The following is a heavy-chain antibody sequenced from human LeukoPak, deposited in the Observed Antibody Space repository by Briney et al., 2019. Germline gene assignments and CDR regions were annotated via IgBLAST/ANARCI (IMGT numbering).Heavy chain of an antibody. CDR3: ASQLRYFDWLPRDY. Sequence: GGSLRLSCAASGFTFSSYWMHWVRQAPGKGLVWVSRINSDGSSTSYADSVKGRFTISRDNAKNTLYLQMNSLRAEDTAVYYCASQLRYFDWLPRDYWGQGTLVTVSS. CDR1: GFTFSSYW. D-gene: IGHD3-9*01. J-gene: IGHJ4*02. V-gene: IGHV3-74*01. CDR2: INSDGSST.